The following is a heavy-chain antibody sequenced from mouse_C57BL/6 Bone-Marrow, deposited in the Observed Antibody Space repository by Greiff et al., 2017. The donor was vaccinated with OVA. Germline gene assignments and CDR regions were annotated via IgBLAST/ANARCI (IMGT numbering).Heavy chain of an antibody. V-gene: IGHV1-69*01. J-gene: IGHJ1*03. CDR2: IDPSDSYT. CDR3: VRLLGWYFDV. D-gene: IGHD1-1*01. CDR1: GYTFTSYW. Sequence: QVQLQQPGAELVMPGASVKLSCKASGYTFTSYWMHWVKQRPGQGLEWIGEIDPSDSYTNYNQKFKGKSILTVDKSSSTAYMQLSSLTSEDSAVYYCVRLLGWYFDVWGTGTTVTVSS.